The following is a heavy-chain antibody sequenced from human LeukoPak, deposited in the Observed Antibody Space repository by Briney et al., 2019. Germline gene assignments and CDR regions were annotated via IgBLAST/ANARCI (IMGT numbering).Heavy chain of an antibody. CDR1: GFTFSSYE. CDR3: ARTSLTGIAVAGNER. CDR2: ISSSGSTI. V-gene: IGHV3-48*03. D-gene: IGHD6-19*01. Sequence: GGSLRLSCAASGFTFSSYEMNWVRQAPGKGLEWVLYISSSGSTIYYADSVKGRFTISRDNAKNSLYLQMNSLRAEDTAVYYCARTSLTGIAVAGNERWGQGTLVTVSS. J-gene: IGHJ4*02.